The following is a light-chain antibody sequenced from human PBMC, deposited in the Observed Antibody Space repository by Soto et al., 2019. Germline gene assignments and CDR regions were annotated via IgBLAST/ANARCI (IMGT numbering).Light chain of an antibody. J-gene: IGLJ1*01. CDR3: GTWDSSLSAYV. Sequence: QSVLTQPPSVSAAPGQKVTISCSGSRSTLGRHSVSWYQQVPRTAPKLLIYDNHKRPSGIPDRFSGSKSGTSATLGITGLQTGDEADYYCGTWDSSLSAYVFGTGTKVTVL. CDR1: RSTLGRHS. CDR2: DNH. V-gene: IGLV1-51*01.